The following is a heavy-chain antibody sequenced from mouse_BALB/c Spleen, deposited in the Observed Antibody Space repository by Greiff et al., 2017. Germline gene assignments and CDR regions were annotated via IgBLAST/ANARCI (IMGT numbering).Heavy chain of an antibody. CDR1: GFTFSSYT. V-gene: IGHV5-12-2*01. Sequence: EVKLMESGGGLVQPGGSLKLSCAASGFTFSSYTMSWVRQTPEKRLEWVAYISNGGGSTYYPDTVKGRFTISRDNAKNTLYLQMSSLKSEDTAMYYCARHESPFDGWGAGTTVTVSA. CDR2: ISNGGGST. J-gene: IGHJ1*01. CDR3: ARHESPFDG.